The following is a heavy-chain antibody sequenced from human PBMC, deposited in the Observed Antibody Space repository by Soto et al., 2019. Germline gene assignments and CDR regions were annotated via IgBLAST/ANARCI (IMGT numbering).Heavy chain of an antibody. CDR2: INSDGSST. D-gene: IGHD6-6*01. CDR1: GFTFSSYW. J-gene: IGHJ4*02. Sequence: PGGSLRLSCAASGFTFSSYWMHWVRQAPGKGLVWVSRINSDGSSTSYADSVKGRFTISRDNAKNTLYLQMNSLRAEDTAVYYCAKYSGSSRGFDYWGQGTLVTVSS. CDR3: AKYSGSSRGFDY. V-gene: IGHV3-74*01.